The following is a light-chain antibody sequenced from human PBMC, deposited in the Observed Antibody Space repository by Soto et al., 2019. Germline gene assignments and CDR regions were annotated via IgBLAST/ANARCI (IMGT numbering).Light chain of an antibody. CDR2: DVS. V-gene: IGKV3-11*01. CDR1: QSVGNS. Sequence: EIVLTQSPTILSLSPGDRATLSCRASQSVGNSLAWYQQKPGQAPRLLVYDVSDGATGIPARFSGSGSGTDFTLTISSLETEDFAVYYCQQRSNWPPLSFGGGTKVDMK. J-gene: IGKJ4*01. CDR3: QQRSNWPPLS.